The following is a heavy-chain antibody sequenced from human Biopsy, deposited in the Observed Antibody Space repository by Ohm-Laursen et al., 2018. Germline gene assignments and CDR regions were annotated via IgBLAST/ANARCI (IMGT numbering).Heavy chain of an antibody. CDR3: ARWTPEYDSSRYYLDAFDI. Sequence: SHTLSRTCTGSGGSLSSYYWSWIRQRAGKGREWTVRIYSSGSTNYNPSLKSRVTLSMDTSKRQFLLKLSFVTAAETAEYYCARWTPEYDSSRYYLDAFDIWGQGTKVTVSS. J-gene: IGHJ3*02. CDR2: IYSSGST. D-gene: IGHD3-22*01. CDR1: GGSLSSYY. V-gene: IGHV4-4*07.